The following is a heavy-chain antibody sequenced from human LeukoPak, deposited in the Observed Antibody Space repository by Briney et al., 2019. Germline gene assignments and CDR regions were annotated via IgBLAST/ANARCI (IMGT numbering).Heavy chain of an antibody. D-gene: IGHD4-17*01. CDR1: GFTFSSYV. Sequence: GGTLRLSCAASGFTFSSYVMSWVRQAPGKGLQWVSAISGSGGSTYYADSVKGRFTISRDNSKNTLYLQMNSLRAEDTAVYYCAKAASTDYGVLDAFDIWGQGTMVTVSS. CDR3: AKAASTDYGVLDAFDI. V-gene: IGHV3-23*01. CDR2: ISGSGGST. J-gene: IGHJ3*02.